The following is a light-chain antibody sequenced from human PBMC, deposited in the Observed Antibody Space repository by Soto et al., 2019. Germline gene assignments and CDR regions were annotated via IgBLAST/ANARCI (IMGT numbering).Light chain of an antibody. J-gene: IGKJ5*01. CDR2: DAS. Sequence: DIQMTQSPSSLSASVGDRVTITCQASQDISKYLNWYQQKPGKAPKLLIYDASNLETGVPSRFSGGGSGTDFTFTISSLQPEDTATYYCKQYDNFPITFGQGTRLEIK. CDR3: KQYDNFPIT. CDR1: QDISKY. V-gene: IGKV1-33*01.